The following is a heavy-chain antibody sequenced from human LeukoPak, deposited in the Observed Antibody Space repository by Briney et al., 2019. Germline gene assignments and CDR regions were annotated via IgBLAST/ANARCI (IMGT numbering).Heavy chain of an antibody. CDR2: IKTNTGNP. D-gene: IGHD2-2*01. V-gene: IGHV7-4-1*02. CDR3: ARASCSSTSCYFGGWFDP. CDR1: GDTFASYA. J-gene: IGHJ5*02. Sequence: ASVKVSCKAYGDTFASYAMNWVRQAPGQGLEWMGWIKTNTGNPTYAQGFTGRFVFSLDTSVSTAYLQISSLKAEDTAVYYCARASCSSTSCYFGGWFDPWGQGTLVTVSS.